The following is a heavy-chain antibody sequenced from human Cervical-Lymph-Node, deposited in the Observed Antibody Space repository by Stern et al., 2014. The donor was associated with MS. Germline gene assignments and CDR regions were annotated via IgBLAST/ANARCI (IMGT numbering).Heavy chain of an antibody. Sequence: QDQLVQSGAEVKKPGSSVKVSCQASGGTISSNGISWVRQAPGQGLEWMGGLVHILSTVLYAQKLQGRVTITADAATSTAHRDLRSLGSEDTALYDCARGWGASDFSGMDVWGQGTPVTVSS. V-gene: IGHV1-69*12. CDR2: LVHILSTV. CDR3: ARGWGASDFSGMDV. J-gene: IGHJ6*02. D-gene: IGHD3-10*01. CDR1: GGTISSNG.